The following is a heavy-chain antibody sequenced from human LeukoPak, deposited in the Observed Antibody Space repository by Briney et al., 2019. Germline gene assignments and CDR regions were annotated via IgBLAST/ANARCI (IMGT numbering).Heavy chain of an antibody. J-gene: IGHJ4*02. CDR2: ISSSSSYI. CDR1: GFTFSSYS. Sequence: GGSLRLSCAASGFTFSSYSMNWVRQAPGKGLEWVSSISSSSSYIYYADSVKGRFTTSRDNAKNSLYLQMNSLRAEDTAVYYCAREFRYSSGLDYWGQGTLVTVSS. V-gene: IGHV3-21*01. D-gene: IGHD6-19*01. CDR3: AREFRYSSGLDY.